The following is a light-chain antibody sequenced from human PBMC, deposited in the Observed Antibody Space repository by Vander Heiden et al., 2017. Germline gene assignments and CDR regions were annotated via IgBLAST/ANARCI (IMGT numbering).Light chain of an antibody. CDR2: GNS. V-gene: IGLV1-40*01. CDR1: SPNIAAAYD. Sequence: SLLTQPPSVSEAPGQRVTIARPGSSPNIAAAYDVHRYHQLPGTAHKLLIYGNSNRPSGAPDRFSGSKSGNSASLAITGLQAEEEADYYCQSYDSSPSGWVFGGGTKLTVL. CDR3: QSYDSSPSGWV. J-gene: IGLJ3*02.